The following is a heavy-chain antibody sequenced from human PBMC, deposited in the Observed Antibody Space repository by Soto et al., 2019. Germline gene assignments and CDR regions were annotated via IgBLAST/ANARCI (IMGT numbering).Heavy chain of an antibody. CDR1: GGTFSSYT. Sequence: ASVKVSCKASGGTFSSYTISWVRQAPGQGLEWMGRIIPILGIANYAQKFQGRVTITADKSTSTAYMELSSLRSEDTAVYYCAREDGASAAPLDYYMDVWGKGTTVTVSS. CDR3: AREDGASAAPLDYYMDV. D-gene: IGHD6-13*01. J-gene: IGHJ6*03. V-gene: IGHV1-69*04. CDR2: IIPILGIA.